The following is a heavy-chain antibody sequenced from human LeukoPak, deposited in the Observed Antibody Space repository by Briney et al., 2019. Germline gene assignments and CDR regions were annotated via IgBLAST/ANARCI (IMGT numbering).Heavy chain of an antibody. V-gene: IGHV4-39*07. D-gene: IGHD5-18*01. Sequence: SETLSLTCTVSGGSISSSSYYWGWIRQPPGKGLEWIGIIYYTESTNYNPSLKSRVTISVDTSKNQFSLKLSSVTAADTAVYYCARGSGSGGYSYGGRDNWFDPWGQGTLVTVSS. CDR3: ARGSGSGGYSYGGRDNWFDP. CDR1: GGSISSSSYY. J-gene: IGHJ5*02. CDR2: IYYTEST.